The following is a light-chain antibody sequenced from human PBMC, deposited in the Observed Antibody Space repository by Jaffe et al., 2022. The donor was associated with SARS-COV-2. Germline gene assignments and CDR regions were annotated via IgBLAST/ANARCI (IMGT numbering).Light chain of an antibody. CDR1: SSNVGSNT. CDR3: AAWDDSLNGVL. V-gene: IGLV1-44*01. Sequence: QSVLTQPPSASGTPGQRVTISCSGSSSNVGSNTVNWFQQFPGTAPKLLIYSNNQRPSGVPDRFSGSKSGTSASLAISVLRSEDEAAYYCAAWDDSLNGVLFGGGTKLTVL. J-gene: IGLJ2*01. CDR2: SNN.